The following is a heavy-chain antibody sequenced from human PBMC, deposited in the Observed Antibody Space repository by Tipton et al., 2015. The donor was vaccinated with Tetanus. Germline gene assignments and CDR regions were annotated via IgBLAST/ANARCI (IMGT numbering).Heavy chain of an antibody. D-gene: IGHD3-16*01. J-gene: IGHJ5*02. V-gene: IGHV4-4*07. CDR3: ARALKQGANWFDP. CDR2: IYSSGTT. CDR1: GGSMSNNY. Sequence: TLSLTCTVSGGSMSNNYWNWIRQPAGKGLEWIGRIYSSGTTNYDPSLRGRVTMSIDTSKNRFSLKLDSVTAADTAIYYCARALKQGANWFDPWGQGTLVTVSS.